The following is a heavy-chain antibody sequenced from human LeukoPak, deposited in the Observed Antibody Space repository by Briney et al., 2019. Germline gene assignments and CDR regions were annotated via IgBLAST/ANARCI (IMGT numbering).Heavy chain of an antibody. CDR3: ARENWIFDY. CDR1: GYSISSGYH. V-gene: IGHV4-38-2*02. D-gene: IGHD1-1*01. J-gene: IGHJ4*02. CDR2: VYRSGTT. Sequence: SETLSLTCVVSGYSISSGYHWGWIWQPPGKGLEWIGVVYRSGTTYYDPSLKSRVTISVDTSKNQISLKVRSVTATDTAIYYCARENWIFDYWGQGILVTVSS.